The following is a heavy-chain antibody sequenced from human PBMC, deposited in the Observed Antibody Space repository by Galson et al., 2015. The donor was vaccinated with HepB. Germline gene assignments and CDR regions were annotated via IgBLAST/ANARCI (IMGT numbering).Heavy chain of an antibody. D-gene: IGHD2-15*01. CDR2: IDHSGST. V-gene: IGHV4-34*01. J-gene: IGHJ4*02. CDR1: GGSLSGYY. Sequence: SETLSLTCAVYGGSLSGYYWSWIRQPPGEGLEWIGEIDHSGSTNYNPSLETRVTISVDTSKTQFSLKLSSVTAADTAVYFCARGYCAGASCYLAFDYWGQGTLVTVSS. CDR3: ARGYCAGASCYLAFDY.